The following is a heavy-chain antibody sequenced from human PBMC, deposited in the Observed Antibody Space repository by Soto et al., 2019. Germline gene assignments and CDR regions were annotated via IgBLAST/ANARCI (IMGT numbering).Heavy chain of an antibody. Sequence: ASVKVSCKASGYTLSAYYMHWVRQAPGQGLEWMGWINAGNGNTKYSQKFQGRVTITRDTSASTAYMELSSLRSEDTAVYYCARDYYDSSGYFDYWGQRTLVTVS. J-gene: IGHJ4*02. V-gene: IGHV1-3*01. CDR3: ARDYYDSSGYFDY. D-gene: IGHD3-22*01. CDR1: GYTLSAYY. CDR2: INAGNGNT.